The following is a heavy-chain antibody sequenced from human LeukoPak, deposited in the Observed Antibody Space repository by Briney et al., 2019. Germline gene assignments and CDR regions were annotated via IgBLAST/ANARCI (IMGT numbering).Heavy chain of an antibody. CDR2: ISWSGGSI. CDR1: GFTFDDYD. V-gene: IGHV3-9*01. D-gene: IGHD1-14*01. J-gene: IGHJ6*02. CDR3: AAGNALVSYFYGLDL. Sequence: GGSLRLSCAASGFTFDDYDMRWVRQAPGKGLEWVSGISWSGGSIRYSDSFQGRFTISRDNAENSLNMQMNSLRAEDTALYYCAAGNALVSYFYGLDLWGQGTTVTVSS.